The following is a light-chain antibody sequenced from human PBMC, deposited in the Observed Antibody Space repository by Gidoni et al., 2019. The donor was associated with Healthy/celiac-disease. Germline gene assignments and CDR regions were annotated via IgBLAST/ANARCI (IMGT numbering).Light chain of an antibody. Sequence: EIVLTQSPGTLSLSPGERATLSCRASQSVSSSYLAWYQPKPGQAPRLLIYGASSRATGIPDRFSGSGSGTDFTLTISRLEPEDFAVYYCQQYGSSPLWTFGQGTKVEIK. J-gene: IGKJ1*01. V-gene: IGKV3-20*01. CDR1: QSVSSSY. CDR2: GAS. CDR3: QQYGSSPLWT.